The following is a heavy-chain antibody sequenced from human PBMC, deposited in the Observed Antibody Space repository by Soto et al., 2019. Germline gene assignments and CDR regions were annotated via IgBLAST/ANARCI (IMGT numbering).Heavy chain of an antibody. J-gene: IGHJ6*02. CDR3: ARDTVGERDYYYYYGTDV. V-gene: IGHV4-61*01. CDR1: GGSVRSGSYY. D-gene: IGHD4-17*01. Sequence: SETLALTCTDSGGSVRSGSYYWSWIRQPPGKGLEWIGYIYYSGSTNYNPSLKSRVTISVDTSKNQFSLKLSSVTAADTAVYYCARDTVGERDYYYYYGTDVWGQGTTVTVFS. CDR2: IYYSGST.